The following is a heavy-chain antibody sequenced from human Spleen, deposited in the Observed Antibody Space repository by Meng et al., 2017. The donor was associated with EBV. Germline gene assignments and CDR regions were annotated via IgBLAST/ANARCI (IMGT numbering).Heavy chain of an antibody. D-gene: IGHD6-13*01. CDR3: ARGRGYSNSDY. J-gene: IGHJ4*02. CDR1: VGSITTGGYS. V-gene: IGHV4-30-2*01. Sequence: LQLQESGPGLVKPSETLSLHCDGSVGSITTGGYSWSWIRQPQGKGLEWIGYIYHDGSAYYNPSLRSRVTISEDRSKNQFSLKLSSVTAADTAVYYCARGRGYSNSDYWGQGTLVTVSS. CDR2: IYHDGSA.